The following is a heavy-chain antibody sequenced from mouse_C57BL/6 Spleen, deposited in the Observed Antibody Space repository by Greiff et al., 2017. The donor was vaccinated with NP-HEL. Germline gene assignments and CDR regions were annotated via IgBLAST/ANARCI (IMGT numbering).Heavy chain of an antibody. V-gene: IGHV1-82*01. J-gene: IGHJ3*01. D-gene: IGHD2-3*01. CDR1: GYAFSSSW. CDR2: IYPGDGDT. Sequence: QVQLQQSGPELVKPGASVKISCQASGYAFSSSWMNWVKQRPGKGLEWIGRIYPGDGDTNYNGKFKGKATLTADKSSRTAYMQLSSLTSEDSAVYFCAREGLLEFAYWGQGTLVTVSA. CDR3: AREGLLEFAY.